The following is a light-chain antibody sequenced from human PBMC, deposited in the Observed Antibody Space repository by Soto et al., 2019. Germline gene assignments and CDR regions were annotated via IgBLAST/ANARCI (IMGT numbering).Light chain of an antibody. CDR2: GAS. V-gene: IGKV3-20*01. J-gene: IGKJ2*01. CDR1: QSVSSSY. CDR3: QQYGSSIHH. Sequence: EIVLTQSPGTLSLSPGERATLSCRASQSVSSSYLAWYQQKPGQAPRLLIYGASSRATGIPDRFSGSGSGTDFTLTISRLEPEDFSVYYRQQYGSSIHHFGQRTKLEIK.